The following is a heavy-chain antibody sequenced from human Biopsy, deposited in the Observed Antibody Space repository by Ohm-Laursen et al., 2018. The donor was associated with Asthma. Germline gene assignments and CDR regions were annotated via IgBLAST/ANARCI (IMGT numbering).Heavy chain of an antibody. CDR1: GYPFTDYY. V-gene: IGHV1-2*06. D-gene: IGHD3-3*01. CDR2: INPNSGGT. Sequence: ASVKVSCKASGYPFTDYYVHWVRQAPGQGLEWMGRINPNSGGTNYAQKFQGRVTMTRDTSISTAYMELSRLRSDDTAVYYCARGRHYDFWSGYYIEYFDYWGQGTLVTVSS. J-gene: IGHJ4*02. CDR3: ARGRHYDFWSGYYIEYFDY.